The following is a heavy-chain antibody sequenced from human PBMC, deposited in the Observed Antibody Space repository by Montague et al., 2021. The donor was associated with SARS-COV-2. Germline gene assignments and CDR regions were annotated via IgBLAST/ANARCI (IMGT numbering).Heavy chain of an antibody. CDR1: GFTFSSFA. J-gene: IGHJ4*02. Sequence: SLRLSCAASGFTFSSFAMSWVRQAPGKGLEWVSIIYTGGSRTHYTDSVKGRFIISRDDSKNTLYLQMNGLRVEDTAIYYCSGNVYFYDSRGYQNVDYWGQGILVAVSS. CDR2: IYTGGSRT. D-gene: IGHD3-22*01. CDR3: SGNVYFYDSRGYQNVDY. V-gene: IGHV3-23*03.